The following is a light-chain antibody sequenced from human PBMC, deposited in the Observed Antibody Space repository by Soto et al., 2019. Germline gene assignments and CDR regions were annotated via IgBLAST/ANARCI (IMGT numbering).Light chain of an antibody. V-gene: IGKV3-20*01. CDR1: QTVSSNF. Sequence: EIVLTQSPCTLSLSPGDRATLSCSASQTVSSNFLAWYQQRPAQAPRLLIHGASTRATGITDRFSGSVSGTDFTLIISGLEPEDFAVYYCPQYGTSPAPFGQGTKVDIK. CDR2: GAS. CDR3: PQYGTSPAP. J-gene: IGKJ1*01.